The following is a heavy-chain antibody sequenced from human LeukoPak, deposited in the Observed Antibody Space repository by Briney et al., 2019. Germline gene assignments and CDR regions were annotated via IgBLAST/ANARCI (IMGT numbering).Heavy chain of an antibody. CDR3: AKGTLGYCTNGVCYGDWDIDY. V-gene: IGHV3-7*01. CDR1: GFTFSSYW. CDR2: IKQAGSEK. J-gene: IGHJ4*02. Sequence: GGSLRLSCAASGFTFSSYWMSWVRQAPGKGLEWVANIKQAGSEKYYVDSVKGRFTISRDNAKNSLYLQMNSLRAEDTAVYYCAKGTLGYCTNGVCYGDWDIDYWGQGTLVTVSS. D-gene: IGHD2-8*01.